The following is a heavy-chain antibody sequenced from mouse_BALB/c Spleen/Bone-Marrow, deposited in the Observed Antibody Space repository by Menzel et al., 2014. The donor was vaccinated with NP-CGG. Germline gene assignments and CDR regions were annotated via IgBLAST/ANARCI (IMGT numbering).Heavy chain of an antibody. CDR2: IDPANGNT. CDR3: ARWEYYAMDY. CDR1: GFNIKDTY. V-gene: IGHV14-3*02. J-gene: IGHJ4*01. D-gene: IGHD4-1*01. Sequence: EVQLQHPGAELVKPGASVKLSCTASGFNIKDTYMHWVKQRPEQGLEWIGRIDPANGNTKYDPKFQGKATITADTSSNTAYLQLSSLTSEDTAVYYCARWEYYAMDYWGQGTSVTVSS.